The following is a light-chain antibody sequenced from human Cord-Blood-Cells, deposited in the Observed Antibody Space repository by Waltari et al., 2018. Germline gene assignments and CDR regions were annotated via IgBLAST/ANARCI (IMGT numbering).Light chain of an antibody. CDR3: QQLNSYPLT. CDR1: QGISSY. Sequence: DIQLTQSPSFLSASVGDRVTITCRASQGISSYLAWYQQKPGKAPKRLIYAASTLQSGVPSRFSGSGYWTEFTLTISSLQPEDFATYDCQQLNSYPLTFGGGTKVEI. CDR2: AAS. J-gene: IGKJ4*01. V-gene: IGKV1-9*01.